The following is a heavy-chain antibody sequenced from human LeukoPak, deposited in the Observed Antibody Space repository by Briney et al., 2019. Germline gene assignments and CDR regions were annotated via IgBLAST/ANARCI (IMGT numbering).Heavy chain of an antibody. V-gene: IGHV4-34*01. Sequence: SETLSLTCAVYGGSFSGYYWSWIRQPPGKGLEWIGEINHSGSTNYNPPLKSRVTISVETSKNQFSLKLSSVAAADTAVYYCARGYSGYVLNWFDPWGQGTLVTVSS. CDR2: INHSGST. CDR1: GGSFSGYY. CDR3: ARGYSGYVLNWFDP. D-gene: IGHD5-12*01. J-gene: IGHJ5*02.